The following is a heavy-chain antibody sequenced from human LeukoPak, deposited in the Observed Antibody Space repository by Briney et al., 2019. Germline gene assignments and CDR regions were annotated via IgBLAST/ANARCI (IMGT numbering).Heavy chain of an antibody. D-gene: IGHD3-22*01. CDR2: IFGSGGSA. CDR3: ARVWSSGYTKDY. V-gene: IGHV3-23*01. CDR1: GFTFSSYA. Sequence: PGGSLRLSCAASGFTFSSYAMYWVRQAPGKGLEWVSGIFGSGGSAHYADSVKGRFTISRDNAKNSVYLQMNSLRAEDTAVYYCARVWSSGYTKDYWGQGTLVTVSS. J-gene: IGHJ4*02.